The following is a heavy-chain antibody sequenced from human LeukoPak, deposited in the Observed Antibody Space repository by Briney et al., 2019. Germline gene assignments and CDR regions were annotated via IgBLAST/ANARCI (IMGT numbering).Heavy chain of an antibody. V-gene: IGHV1-2*02. CDR2: INPNSGGT. J-gene: IGHJ5*02. Sequence: SVKVSCKASGYSFNDKYLHWVRQAPGQGLEWMGWINPNSGGTNYAQKFQGRVTMTRDTSISTAYMELSRLRSDDTAVYYCARDRITMVRGVTYWFGPWGQGTLVTVSS. CDR3: ARDRITMVRGVTYWFGP. CDR1: GYSFNDKY. D-gene: IGHD3-10*01.